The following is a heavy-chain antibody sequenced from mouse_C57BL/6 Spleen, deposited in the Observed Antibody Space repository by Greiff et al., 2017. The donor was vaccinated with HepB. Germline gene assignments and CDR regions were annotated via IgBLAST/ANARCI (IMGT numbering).Heavy chain of an antibody. V-gene: IGHV1-53*01. CDR2: INPSNGGT. Sequence: QVQLQQPGTELVKPGASVKLSCKASGYTFTSYWMHWVKQRPGQGLEWIGNINPSNGGTNYNEKFKSKATLTVDKASSTAYMQLSSLTSEDSAVYYCARYWPTVVAFDYWGQGTTLTVSS. CDR1: GYTFTSYW. CDR3: ARYWPTVVAFDY. J-gene: IGHJ2*01. D-gene: IGHD1-1*01.